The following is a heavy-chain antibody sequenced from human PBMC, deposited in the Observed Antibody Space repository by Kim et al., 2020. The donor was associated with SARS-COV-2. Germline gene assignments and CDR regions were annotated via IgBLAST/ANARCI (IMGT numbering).Heavy chain of an antibody. Sequence: TTEHAASVKGRYTISRDDSKRIAYVQMNSLKTEDTAVYYCTRDSYGLVVDYWGQGTLVTVSS. D-gene: IGHD5-18*01. CDR2: TT. CDR3: TRDSYGLVVDY. V-gene: IGHV3-49*02. J-gene: IGHJ4*02.